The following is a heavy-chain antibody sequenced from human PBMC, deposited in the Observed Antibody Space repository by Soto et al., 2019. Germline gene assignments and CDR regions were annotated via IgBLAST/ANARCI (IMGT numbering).Heavy chain of an antibody. D-gene: IGHD6-13*01. CDR3: AKDTLSRDKAAAAPDY. V-gene: IGHV3-23*01. Sequence: PGGSLRLSCAASGSTFSSYAMSWVRQAPGKGLEWVSAISGSGGSTYYADSVKGRFTISRDNSKNTLYLQMNSLRAEDTAVYYCAKDTLSRDKAAAAPDYWGQGTLVTVSS. J-gene: IGHJ4*02. CDR2: ISGSGGST. CDR1: GSTFSSYA.